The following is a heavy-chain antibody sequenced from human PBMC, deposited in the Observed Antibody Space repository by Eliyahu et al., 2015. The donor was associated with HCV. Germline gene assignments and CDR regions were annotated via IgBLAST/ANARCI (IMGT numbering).Heavy chain of an antibody. CDR2: ISAYNGDV. CDR3: ARDPPLYFSSWTSDS. Sequence: QVQLVQSGAEVKKPGASVKVSCKASGYTFSSFGISWVRQAPGQGLEWMGWISAYNGDVKYAQKFQDRVIMTTDTSTRTAYMELRSLRSDDTAVYYCARDPPLYFSSWTSDSWGQGTLVTVSS. J-gene: IGHJ4*02. D-gene: IGHD6-13*01. V-gene: IGHV1-18*01. CDR1: GYTFSSFG.